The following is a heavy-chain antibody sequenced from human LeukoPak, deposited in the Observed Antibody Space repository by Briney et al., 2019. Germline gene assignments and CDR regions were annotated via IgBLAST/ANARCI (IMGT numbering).Heavy chain of an antibody. CDR3: AKDRGATGYYGMDV. D-gene: IGHD1-26*01. CDR1: GFTFSSYA. Sequence: GGSLRLSCSASGFTFSSYAMHWVRQAPGKGLEWVSGISWNSGSIGYADSVKGRFTISRDNAKNSLYLQMNSLRAEDTALYYCAKDRGATGYYGMDVWGQGTTVTVSS. V-gene: IGHV3-9*01. J-gene: IGHJ6*02. CDR2: ISWNSGSI.